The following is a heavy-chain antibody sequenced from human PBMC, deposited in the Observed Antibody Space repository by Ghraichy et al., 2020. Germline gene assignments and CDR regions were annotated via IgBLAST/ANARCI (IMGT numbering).Heavy chain of an antibody. Sequence: ASVKVSCKASGYTFTSYYMHWVRQAPGQGLEWMGIINPSGGSTSYAQKFQGRVTMTRDTSTSTVYMELSSLRSEDTAVYYCAKVMGVAEYYYYGMDVWGQGPTVTVPS. J-gene: IGHJ6*02. CDR1: GYTFTSYY. CDR3: AKVMGVAEYYYYGMDV. CDR2: INPSGGST. V-gene: IGHV1-46*01. D-gene: IGHD2-8*01.